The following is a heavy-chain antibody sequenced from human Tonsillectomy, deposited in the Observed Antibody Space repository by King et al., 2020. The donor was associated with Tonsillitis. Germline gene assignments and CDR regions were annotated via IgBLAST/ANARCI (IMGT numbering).Heavy chain of an antibody. J-gene: IGHJ3*02. Sequence: DWVRQMPGKGQEWMGNINPGDSDTRYSPSFQGQVTISADKSISTAYLQWSSLKASDTAMYYCARRFLRGNHAFDIWGQGTIVTVSS. D-gene: IGHD2-21*01. CDR3: ARRFLRGNHAFDI. V-gene: IGHV5-51*01. CDR2: INPGDSDT.